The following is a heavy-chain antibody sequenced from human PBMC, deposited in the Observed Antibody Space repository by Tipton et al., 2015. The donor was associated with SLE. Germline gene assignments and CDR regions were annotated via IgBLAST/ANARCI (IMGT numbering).Heavy chain of an antibody. CDR3: TRDGGVGATVW. D-gene: IGHD1-26*01. Sequence: TLSLTCTVSGGSISSYYCSWIRQPAGKGLEWIGCIYTNGSTNYNPSLKSRVTMSVDTSKNQFSLKLSSVTAADTAVYYCTRDGGVGATVWWGQGTLVTVSS. V-gene: IGHV4-4*07. J-gene: IGHJ4*02. CDR2: IYTNGST. CDR1: GGSISSYY.